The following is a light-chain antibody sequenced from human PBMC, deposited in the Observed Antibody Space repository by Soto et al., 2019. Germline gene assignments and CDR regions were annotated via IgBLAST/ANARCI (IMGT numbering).Light chain of an antibody. CDR1: QSLVYSDGNTS. CDR3: MLGTHWPWT. V-gene: IGKV2-30*01. Sequence: DVVMTQSPLSLPVTLGQPASISCRSSQSLVYSDGNTSLNCFQQRPGQSPRRLIYKVSNRDSGVPDRLGGSGSGTDFTLKISRVEAEYVGVYSCMLGTHWPWTFGQGTKLEIK. J-gene: IGKJ2*02. CDR2: KVS.